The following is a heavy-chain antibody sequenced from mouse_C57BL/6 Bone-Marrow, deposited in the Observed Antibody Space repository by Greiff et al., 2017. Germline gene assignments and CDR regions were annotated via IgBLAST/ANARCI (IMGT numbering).Heavy chain of an antibody. CDR2: ISSGGSYT. V-gene: IGHV5-6*01. Sequence: EVQLVESGGDLVKPGGSLKLSCAASGFTFSSYGMSWVRQTPDTRLEWVATISSGGSYTYYPDSVKGRFTISRDNAKNTLYLQMSSLKSEDTAMYYCARRTLYYAIDYWGQGTSVTVSS. CDR1: GFTFSSYG. J-gene: IGHJ4*01. CDR3: ARRTLYYAIDY.